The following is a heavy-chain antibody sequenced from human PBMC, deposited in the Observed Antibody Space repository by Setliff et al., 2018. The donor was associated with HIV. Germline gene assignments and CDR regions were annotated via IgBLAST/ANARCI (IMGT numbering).Heavy chain of an antibody. Sequence: ASVKVSCKASGYTFTDYYIHWVRQAPGQGLEWMGRIYPNTGGTNYAQKFQGRVTMTRDTSISTAYMELSRLRSDDTAVYYCARATTYYYDSSGYYYPEYFQHWGQGTLVTVSS. CDR1: GYTFTDYY. CDR2: IYPNTGGT. CDR3: ARATTYYYDSSGYYYPEYFQH. J-gene: IGHJ1*01. V-gene: IGHV1-2*06. D-gene: IGHD3-22*01.